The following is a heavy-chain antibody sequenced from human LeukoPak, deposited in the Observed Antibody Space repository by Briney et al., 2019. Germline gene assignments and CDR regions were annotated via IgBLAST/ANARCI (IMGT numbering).Heavy chain of an antibody. D-gene: IGHD3-22*01. J-gene: IGHJ4*02. V-gene: IGHV3-7*01. Sequence: GGSLRLSCAASGFTFSSYWMSWVRQAPGKGLEWVANIKQDGSEKYYVDSVKGRFTISRDDAKNSLYLQMNSLRAEDTAVYYCARDPDYDSSGYPDGWGQGTLVTVSS. CDR3: ARDPDYDSSGYPDG. CDR1: GFTFSSYW. CDR2: IKQDGSEK.